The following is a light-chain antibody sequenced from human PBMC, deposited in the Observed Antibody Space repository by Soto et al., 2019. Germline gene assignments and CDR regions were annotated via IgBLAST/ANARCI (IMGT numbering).Light chain of an antibody. J-gene: IGKJ1*01. CDR2: DAS. V-gene: IGKV1-5*01. CDR1: QSISSW. CDR3: QQYNSWWT. Sequence: DIQMTQSPSTLSASVGDRVTITVRASQSISSWLAWYQQKPGKAPKLLIYDASSLESGVPSRFSGSGSGTEFTLTISSLQPDDFATYYCQQYNSWWTFGQGTKVDIK.